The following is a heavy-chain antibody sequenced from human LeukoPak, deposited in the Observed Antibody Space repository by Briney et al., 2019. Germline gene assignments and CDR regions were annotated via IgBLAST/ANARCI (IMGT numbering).Heavy chain of an antibody. D-gene: IGHD1-14*01. CDR1: VFPLWRQG. J-gene: IGHJ4*02. Sequence: GVPLRLSCAAWVFPLWRQGTLGVRRSPGKGLVGVSRINEDGSTTSYADSVKGRFTISRDNAKNTLYLQMNGLRDEDTAVYYCARGGLEPVDYWGQGTLVTVSS. V-gene: IGHV3-74*01. CDR2: INEDGSTT. CDR3: ARGGLEPVDY.